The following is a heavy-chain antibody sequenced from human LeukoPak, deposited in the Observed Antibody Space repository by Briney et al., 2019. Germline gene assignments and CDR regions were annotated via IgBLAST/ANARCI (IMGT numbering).Heavy chain of an antibody. Sequence: PGGSLRLSCAAYGFTSISYGMSWVRQAPGKGLEWVSAISGSGGSTYYADSVKGRFTISRDNSKNTLYLQMNSLRAEDTAVYYCADTPGYCSGGSCARAIDYWGQGTLVTVSS. D-gene: IGHD2-15*01. J-gene: IGHJ4*02. CDR1: GFTSISYG. CDR3: ADTPGYCSGGSCARAIDY. CDR2: ISGSGGST. V-gene: IGHV3-23*01.